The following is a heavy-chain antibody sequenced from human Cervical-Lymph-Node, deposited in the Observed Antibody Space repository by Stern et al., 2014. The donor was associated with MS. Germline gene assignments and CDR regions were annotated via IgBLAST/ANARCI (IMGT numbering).Heavy chain of an antibody. CDR2: IHPGDSEG. CDR1: GYSFTNYW. CDR3: ARQLGHSNFLHY. D-gene: IGHD4-11*01. Sequence: EVQLVESGAGVKRPGQSLKISCRASGYSFTNYWVAWVRQKPGKGLEWMGIIHPGDSEGSYSPSFQGRVTMSVDRSINTAYLQWSSLQPSDTAMYYCARQLGHSNFLHYWGQGVLVTVSS. V-gene: IGHV5-51*01. J-gene: IGHJ4*02.